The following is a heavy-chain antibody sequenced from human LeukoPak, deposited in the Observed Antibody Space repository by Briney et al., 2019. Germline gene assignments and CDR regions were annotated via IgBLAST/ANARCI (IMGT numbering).Heavy chain of an antibody. D-gene: IGHD3-22*01. CDR2: INPSRGST. J-gene: IGHJ4*02. CDR1: GYTFTSYY. Sequence: ASVKVSCKASGYTFTSYYMHWVRQAPGQGLEWMGIINPSRGSTSYAQKFQGRVTMTRDTSTSTVYMELSSLRSEDTAVYYCARGHSYYYDSSGIFDYWGQGTLVTVSS. CDR3: ARGHSYYYDSSGIFDY. V-gene: IGHV1-46*01.